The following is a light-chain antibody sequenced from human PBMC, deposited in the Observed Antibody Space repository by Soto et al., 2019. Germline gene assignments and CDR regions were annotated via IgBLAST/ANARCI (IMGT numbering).Light chain of an antibody. J-gene: IGKJ1*01. Sequence: DIPLAQSPSTLSASVGDRITITCRATQSINWLAWYQQKPGKAPKLLIFEASRLESGVPSRFSGSGSGTEFTLTISSLQPYDFGTYYCQHYDTYSPMWTFGQGTKVDVK. CDR1: QSINW. V-gene: IGKV1-5*03. CDR2: EAS. CDR3: QHYDTYSPMWT.